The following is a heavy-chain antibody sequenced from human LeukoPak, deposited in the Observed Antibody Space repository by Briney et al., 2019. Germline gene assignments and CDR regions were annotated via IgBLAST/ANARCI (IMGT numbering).Heavy chain of an antibody. V-gene: IGHV3-74*01. Sequence: GSLRLSCAASGNYLMHWVRQAPGKGLVWVSHINSDGSWTSYADSVKGRFTISKDNAKNTVYLQMNNLRAEDTAVYYCVSFYEAYWGRGTLVTVS. J-gene: IGHJ4*02. CDR2: INSDGSWT. D-gene: IGHD2/OR15-2a*01. CDR1: GNYL. CDR3: VSFYEAY.